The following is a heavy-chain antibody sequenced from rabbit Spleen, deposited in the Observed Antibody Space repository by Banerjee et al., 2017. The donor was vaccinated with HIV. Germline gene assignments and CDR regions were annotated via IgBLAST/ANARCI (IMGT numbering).Heavy chain of an antibody. Sequence: QEQLVESGGGLVKPGASLTLTCTASGFSFSSSYYMCWVRQAPGKGLECIACIYGGSSGSTYYASWAKGRFTISKASSTTVTLQMTSLTAADTATYFCARDTSTSFSTYGMDLWGQGTLVTVS. D-gene: IGHD1-1*01. CDR1: GFSFSSSYY. J-gene: IGHJ6*01. CDR2: IYGGSSGST. CDR3: ARDTSTSFSTYGMDL. V-gene: IGHV1S45*01.